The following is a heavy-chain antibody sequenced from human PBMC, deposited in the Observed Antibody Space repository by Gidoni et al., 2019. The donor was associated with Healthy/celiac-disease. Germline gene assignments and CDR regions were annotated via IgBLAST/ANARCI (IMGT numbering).Heavy chain of an antibody. CDR3: ARGRYYDFWSGLTNHYYMDV. D-gene: IGHD3-3*01. V-gene: IGHV4-59*01. J-gene: IGHJ6*03. CDR2: IYYSGST. Sequence: QVQLQESGPGLVKPSETLSLTCTVSGGSISSYYWSWIRQPPGKGLEWIGYIYYSGSTNYNPSLKSRVTISVDTSKNQFSLKLSSVTAADTAVYYCARGRYYDFWSGLTNHYYMDVWGKGTTVTVSS. CDR1: GGSISSYY.